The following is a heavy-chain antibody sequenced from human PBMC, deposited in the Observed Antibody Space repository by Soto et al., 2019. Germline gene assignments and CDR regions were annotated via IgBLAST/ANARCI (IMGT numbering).Heavy chain of an antibody. V-gene: IGHV4-34*01. CDR2: TNHSGST. J-gene: IGHJ6*02. CDR1: GGSFSGYY. CDR3: ARMRELRRSYYYYGMDV. D-gene: IGHD1-26*01. Sequence: QVQLQQWGAGLLKPSETLSLTCAVYGGSFSGYYWSWIRQPPGKGLEWIGETNHSGSTNYNPSLKSGVTISVDTSKNQFSLKLSSVAAADTAVYYCARMRELRRSYYYYGMDVWGQGTTVTVSS.